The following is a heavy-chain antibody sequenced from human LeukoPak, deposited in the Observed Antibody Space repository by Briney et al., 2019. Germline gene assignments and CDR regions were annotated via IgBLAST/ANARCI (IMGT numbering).Heavy chain of an antibody. J-gene: IGHJ3*02. Sequence: SVKVSCKASGGTFSSYAISWVRQAPGQGLEWMGGIIPIFGTANYAQKFQGRVTITTDESTSTAYMELSSLRSEDTAVYYCARAPPALENAFDIWGQGTMVTVSS. V-gene: IGHV1-69*05. CDR1: GGTFSSYA. D-gene: IGHD2-2*01. CDR3: ARAPPALENAFDI. CDR2: IIPIFGTA.